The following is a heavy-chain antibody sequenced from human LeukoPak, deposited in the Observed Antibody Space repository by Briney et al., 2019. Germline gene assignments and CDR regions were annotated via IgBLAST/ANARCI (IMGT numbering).Heavy chain of an antibody. Sequence: GRSLRLSCAASGFTFSSYGVHWVRQAPGNRLEWVAVIWYDGSNKYYADSVKGRFTISRDNSKNTLYLQMNSLRAEDTAVYYCARNSLKYYSNDYWGQGTLVTVSS. CDR1: GFTFSSYG. J-gene: IGHJ4*02. D-gene: IGHD4-4*01. CDR2: IWYDGSNK. V-gene: IGHV3-33*01. CDR3: ARNSLKYYSNDY.